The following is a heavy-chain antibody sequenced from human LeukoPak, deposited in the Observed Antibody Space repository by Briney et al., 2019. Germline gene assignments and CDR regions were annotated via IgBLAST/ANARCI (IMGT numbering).Heavy chain of an antibody. CDR3: ARSQIPYDFWSGYYP. J-gene: IGHJ5*02. CDR2: IYYSGST. CDR1: GGSISSYY. Sequence: SETLSLTCTVSGGSISSYYWSWIRQPPGKGLEWIGYIYYSGSTNYNLSLKSRVTISVDTSKNQFSLKLSSVTAADTAVYYCARSQIPYDFWSGYYPWGQGTLVTVSS. D-gene: IGHD3-3*01. V-gene: IGHV4-59*01.